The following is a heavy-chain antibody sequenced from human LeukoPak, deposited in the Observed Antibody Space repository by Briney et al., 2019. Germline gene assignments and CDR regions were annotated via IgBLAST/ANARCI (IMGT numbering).Heavy chain of an antibody. V-gene: IGHV3-53*01. CDR1: ALTVSSNY. J-gene: IGHJ4*02. CDR2: IYSGGTT. Sequence: GGSLRLSCAASALTVSSNYMSWVRQAPGRGLEWVSVIYSGGTTYYADSVKGRFTISRDNSKNTLSLQMNSLRAEDTAVYYCARRTQYYFDTNGHSGYFDYWGQGTLVTVSS. D-gene: IGHD3-22*01. CDR3: ARRTQYYFDTNGHSGYFDY.